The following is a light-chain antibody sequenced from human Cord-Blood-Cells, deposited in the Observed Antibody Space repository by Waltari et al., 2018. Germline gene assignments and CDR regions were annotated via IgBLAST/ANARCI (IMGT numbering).Light chain of an antibody. CDR2: DVS. CDR1: SSDVGGYNY. CDR3: SSYTSSSTLVV. Sequence: SALTPPAYVSGSPGQSITISCTGTSSDVGGYNYLSWYQQHPGKAPKLMIYDVSNRPSGVSNRFSGSKSGNTASLTISGLQAEDEADYYCSSYTSSSTLVVFGGGTKLTVL. V-gene: IGLV2-14*01. J-gene: IGLJ2*01.